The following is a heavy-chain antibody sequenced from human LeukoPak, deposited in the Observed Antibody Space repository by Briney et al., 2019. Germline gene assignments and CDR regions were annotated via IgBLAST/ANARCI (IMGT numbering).Heavy chain of an antibody. J-gene: IGHJ4*02. CDR3: ARGGYSVYFFSGDY. V-gene: IGHV1-18*01. Sequence: ASVKLSCKASGYTFTSYGISWVRQAPGQGLEWMGWISAYNGNTNYAQKLQGRVTMTTDTSTSTAYMELRSLRATDTAVYYCARGGYSVYFFSGDYWGQGTLVTVSS. CDR1: GYTFTSYG. D-gene: IGHD5/OR15-5a*01. CDR2: ISAYNGNT.